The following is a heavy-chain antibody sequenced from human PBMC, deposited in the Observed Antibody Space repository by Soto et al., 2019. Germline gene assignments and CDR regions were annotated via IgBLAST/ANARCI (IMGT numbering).Heavy chain of an antibody. V-gene: IGHV3-21*01. CDR3: AREPKRYCSGGTCPGGDY. CDR1: GFTFSSYT. J-gene: IGHJ4*02. Sequence: EVQLVDSGGGLVKPGGSLRLSCAASGFTFSSYTMILVRQAPGKGLEWVSSISSRNSYIFYADSVKGRFTISRDNANNSLYLQMNSLRAEDTAVYYCAREPKRYCSGGTCPGGDYWGQGTLVTVSS. D-gene: IGHD2-15*01. CDR2: ISSRNSYI.